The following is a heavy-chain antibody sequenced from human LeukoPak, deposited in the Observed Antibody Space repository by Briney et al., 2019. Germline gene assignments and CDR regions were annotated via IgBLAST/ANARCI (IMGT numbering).Heavy chain of an antibody. D-gene: IGHD6-19*01. Sequence: SETLSLTCAVYGGSFSGYYWSWIRQPPGKGLEWIGEINHSGSTNYNPSLKSRVAISVDTSKNQFSLKLSSVTAADTAVYYCARRVRYSSGWYRGYFDYWGQGTLVTVSS. CDR3: ARRVRYSSGWYRGYFDY. CDR1: GGSFSGYY. CDR2: INHSGST. V-gene: IGHV4-34*01. J-gene: IGHJ4*02.